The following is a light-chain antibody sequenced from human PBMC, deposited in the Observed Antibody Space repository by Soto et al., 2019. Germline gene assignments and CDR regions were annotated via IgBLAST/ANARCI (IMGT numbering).Light chain of an antibody. J-gene: IGKJ1*01. Sequence: ELVMTHSPATLSVSPGERATFSSRPIQMVGTNLAWYQQKPAQPPRLLIYGASTRATGIPARFSGSGSGTEFTLTISSLQSEDFAVYYCQQYNNWPPWTFGQGTKVEIK. CDR2: GAS. CDR3: QQYNNWPPWT. CDR1: QMVGTN. V-gene: IGKV3-15*01.